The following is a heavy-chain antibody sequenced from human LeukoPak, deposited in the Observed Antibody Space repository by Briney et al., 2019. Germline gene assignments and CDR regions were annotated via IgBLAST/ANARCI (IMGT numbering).Heavy chain of an antibody. CDR1: GGSISSYY. V-gene: IGHV4-59*01. CDR2: IYYSGST. CDR3: ARVDPATETGLYYYYYMDV. Sequence: SETLSLTCTVSGGSISSYYWSWIRQPPGKGLEWIGYIYYSGSTNYNPSLKSRVTISVDTSKNQFSLKLSSVTAADTAVYCCARVDPATETGLYYYYYMDVWGKGTTVTVSS. J-gene: IGHJ6*03. D-gene: IGHD2-15*01.